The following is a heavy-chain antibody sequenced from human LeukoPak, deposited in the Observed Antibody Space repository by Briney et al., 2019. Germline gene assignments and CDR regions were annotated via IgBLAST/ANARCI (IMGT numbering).Heavy chain of an antibody. Sequence: PSETLSLTCTVSGGSISSYYWSWIRQPPGKGLEWIGYIYYSGSTNYNPSLKSRVTISVDTSKNQFSLKLSSVTAADTAVYYCARVGIAAAKGGIDYWGQGTLVTVSS. D-gene: IGHD6-13*01. CDR3: ARVGIAAAKGGIDY. J-gene: IGHJ4*02. CDR2: IYYSGST. CDR1: GGSISSYY. V-gene: IGHV4-59*01.